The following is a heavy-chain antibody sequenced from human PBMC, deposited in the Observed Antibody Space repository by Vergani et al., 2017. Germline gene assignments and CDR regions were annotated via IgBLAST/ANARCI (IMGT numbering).Heavy chain of an antibody. V-gene: IGHV3-9*01. D-gene: IGHD5-18*01. CDR2: ISRNSGSI. CDR3: ARRGYSYGWWSDY. Sequence: EVQLVESGGGLVQPGRSLRLSCAASGFSFDDYGMYWVRQAPGKGLEWVSGISRNSGSIGYADSVKGRFTISRDNARNSLWLQMNSLRAEDTAVYYCARRGYSYGWWSDYWGQGTLVTVSS. CDR1: GFSFDDYG. J-gene: IGHJ4*02.